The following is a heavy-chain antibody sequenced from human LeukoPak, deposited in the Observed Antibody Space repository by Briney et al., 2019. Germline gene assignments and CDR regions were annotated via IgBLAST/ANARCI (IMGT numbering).Heavy chain of an antibody. CDR3: AKDNSSSWYPQIIDY. CDR2: ISGSGGST. CDR1: GFTFSSYA. V-gene: IGHV3-23*01. D-gene: IGHD6-13*01. J-gene: IGHJ4*02. Sequence: GGSLRLSCAASGFTFSSYAMSWVRQAPGKGLEWVSAISGSGGSTYYADPVKGRFTISRDNSKNTLYLQMNSLRAEDTAVYYCAKDNSSSWYPQIIDYWGQGTLVTVSS.